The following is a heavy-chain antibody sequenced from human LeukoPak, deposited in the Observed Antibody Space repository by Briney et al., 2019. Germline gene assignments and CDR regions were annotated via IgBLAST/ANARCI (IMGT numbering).Heavy chain of an antibody. V-gene: IGHV4-4*02. Sequence: SETLSLTCGVSGGSMSSTKWWSWVRQPPGRGLEWIGEIYHSGTTNYNPSLKSRITISVDKSKNQVSLTLSSVTAADTAVYYCAASTVMNEYCFDSWAQGTLATVSS. J-gene: IGHJ4*02. D-gene: IGHD4-17*01. CDR2: IYHSGTT. CDR3: AASTVMNEYCFDS. CDR1: GGSMSSTKW.